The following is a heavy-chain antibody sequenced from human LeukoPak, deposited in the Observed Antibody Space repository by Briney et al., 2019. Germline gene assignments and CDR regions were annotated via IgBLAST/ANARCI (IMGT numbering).Heavy chain of an antibody. V-gene: IGHV4-39*01. CDR1: GGSISSSSYY. CDR2: IYYSGST. Sequence: SETLSLTCTVSGGSISSSSYYWGWIRQPPGKGLEWIGSIYYSGSTYYNPSLKSRVTISVDTSKNQFSLKLSSVTAADTAVYYCARHAISGYWGGPFDPWGQGTLVTVSS. D-gene: IGHD3-22*01. CDR3: ARHAISGYWGGPFDP. J-gene: IGHJ5*02.